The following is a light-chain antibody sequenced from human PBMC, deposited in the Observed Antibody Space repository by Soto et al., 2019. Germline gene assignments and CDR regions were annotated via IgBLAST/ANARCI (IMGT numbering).Light chain of an antibody. CDR3: SSYAGSNNFV. V-gene: IGLV2-8*01. Sequence: QSALTQPRSVSGSPGQSVTISCTGTTSDVGAYNFVSWYQLHPGQAPKLMIYEVSKRPSGVPDRFSGSKSGNTASLTVSGLQAEDEDDYYCSSYAGSNNFVFGTGTKLTVL. J-gene: IGLJ1*01. CDR1: TSDVGAYNF. CDR2: EVS.